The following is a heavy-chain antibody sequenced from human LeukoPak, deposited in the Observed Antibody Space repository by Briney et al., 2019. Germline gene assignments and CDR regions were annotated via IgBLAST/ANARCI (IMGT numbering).Heavy chain of an antibody. CDR2: INHSGST. CDR3: ARRRQYYYDSSGYFPL. Sequence: SETLSLTCAVYGGSFSGYYWSWIRQPPGKGLEWIGGINHSGSTNYNPSLKSRVTISVDTSKNQFSLKLSSVTAADTAVYYCARRRQYYYDSSGYFPLWGQGTLVTVSS. CDR1: GGSFSGYY. V-gene: IGHV4-34*01. D-gene: IGHD3-22*01. J-gene: IGHJ4*02.